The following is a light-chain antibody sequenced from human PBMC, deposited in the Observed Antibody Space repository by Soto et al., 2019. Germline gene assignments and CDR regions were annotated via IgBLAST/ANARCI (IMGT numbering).Light chain of an antibody. J-gene: IGKJ2*01. V-gene: IGKV3-15*01. CDR3: QQYNNWPLYT. CDR2: DAS. CDR1: QTIGSN. Sequence: EIVMTQSPATLSVSPGESATLSCRASQTIGSNLAWYQHKPGQAPRLLIYDASTRATGIPARFSGSGPGTEFTLTISSLQSEDFAVYFCQQYNNWPLYTFGQGTKLEIK.